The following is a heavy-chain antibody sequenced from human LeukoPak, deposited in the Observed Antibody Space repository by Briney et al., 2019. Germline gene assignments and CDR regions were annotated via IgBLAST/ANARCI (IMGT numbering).Heavy chain of an antibody. CDR3: ARDPNVARYSSSSNWFDP. CDR2: IIPIFGTA. Sequence: GASVKVSCKASGGTFSSYAISWVRQAPGQGLEWMGGIIPIFGTANYAQKFQGRVTITADEFTSTAYMELSSLRSEDTAVYYCARDPNVARYSSSSNWFDPWGQGTLVTVSS. CDR1: GGTFSSYA. V-gene: IGHV1-69*01. D-gene: IGHD6-13*01. J-gene: IGHJ5*02.